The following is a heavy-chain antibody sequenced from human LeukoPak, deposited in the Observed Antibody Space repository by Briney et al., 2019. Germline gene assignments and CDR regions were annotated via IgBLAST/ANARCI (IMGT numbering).Heavy chain of an antibody. CDR2: IRSKANSYAT. V-gene: IGHV3-73*01. CDR1: GFTFSGSA. CDR3: AKDSDIVVAIGAN. Sequence: GGSLKLSCAASGFTFSGSAMHWVRQASGKGLEWVGRIRSKANSYATAYAASVKGRFTISRDDSKNTAYLQMNSLRADDTAVYYCAKDSDIVVAIGANWGQGTLVTVSS. D-gene: IGHD2-15*01. J-gene: IGHJ4*02.